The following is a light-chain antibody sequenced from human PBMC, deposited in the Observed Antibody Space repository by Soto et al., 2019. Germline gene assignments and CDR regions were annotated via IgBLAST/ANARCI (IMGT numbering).Light chain of an antibody. CDR1: QGMSSY. CDR2: AAS. CDR3: QQYYLYPRT. Sequence: AIRMTQSPSSFSSSTGDRVTITCRASQGMSSYLAWYQQKPGKAPKLLIYAASTLQSGVPSRFSGSGSGTDLTLTVSCLQSEDFATYYCQQYYLYPRTFGQGTKLDIK. V-gene: IGKV1-8*01. J-gene: IGKJ2*01.